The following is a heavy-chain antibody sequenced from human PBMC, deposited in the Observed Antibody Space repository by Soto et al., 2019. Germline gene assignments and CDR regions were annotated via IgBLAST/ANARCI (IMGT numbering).Heavy chain of an antibody. CDR2: ISSGSSYI. V-gene: IGHV3-21*01. J-gene: IGHJ3*02. CDR3: ARDGPPGTLRWLDWLSHDAFDI. Sequence: EVQLVESGGGLVKPGGSLRLSCAASEFTFSNYSMNWVRQAPGKGLEWVSSISSGSSYISYADSVKGRFTIARDNAKNSLYLQMNSLRAEDTAVYYCARDGPPGTLRWLDWLSHDAFDIWGQGTMVTVSS. CDR1: EFTFSNYS. D-gene: IGHD3-9*01.